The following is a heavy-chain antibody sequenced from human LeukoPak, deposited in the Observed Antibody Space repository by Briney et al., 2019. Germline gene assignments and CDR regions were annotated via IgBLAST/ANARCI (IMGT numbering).Heavy chain of an antibody. CDR1: GFTFSSYA. CDR2: ISGSGGST. Sequence: GGSLRLSCAASGFTFSSYAMSWVRQAPGKGLEWVSAISGSGGSTYYADSVKGRFTISRDNSKNTLYLQMNSLRAEDTAVYYCAKVGTAGWLQPNSHFDYWGQGTLVTVSS. J-gene: IGHJ4*02. V-gene: IGHV3-23*01. D-gene: IGHD5-24*01. CDR3: AKVGTAGWLQPNSHFDY.